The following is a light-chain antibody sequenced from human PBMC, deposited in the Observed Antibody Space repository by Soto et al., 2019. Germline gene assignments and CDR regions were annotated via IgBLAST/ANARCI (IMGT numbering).Light chain of an antibody. CDR2: DVS. V-gene: IGLV2-11*01. Sequence: QSVLTQPRSLSGSPGQSVTISCTGPTIGAHSFVSWYQDRPDKVPKLLIYDVSQRPSGIPDRFSGSRSANTASLTISGLQADDAAAYYCCSYTGNKVFGFGTGTKVTVL. CDR1: TIGAHSF. J-gene: IGLJ1*01. CDR3: CSYTGNKVFG.